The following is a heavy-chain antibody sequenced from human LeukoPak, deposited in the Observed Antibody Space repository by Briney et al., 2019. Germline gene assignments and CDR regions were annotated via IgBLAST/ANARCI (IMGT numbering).Heavy chain of an antibody. CDR3: AKDVRYCGGNCHTGYFDD. D-gene: IGHD2-21*02. Sequence: GGSLRLSCAASGFTFSSYAMSWVRQAPGKGLKWVSAISGSGGTTYYADSVKGRFTISRDNSNNTLYLQMNGLRVDDTAFYYCAKDVRYCGGNCHTGYFDDWGQGTLVTVSS. V-gene: IGHV3-23*01. J-gene: IGHJ4*02. CDR2: ISGSGGTT. CDR1: GFTFSSYA.